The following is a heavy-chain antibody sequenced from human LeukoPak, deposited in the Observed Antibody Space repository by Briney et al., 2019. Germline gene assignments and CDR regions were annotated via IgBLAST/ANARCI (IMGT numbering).Heavy chain of an antibody. CDR1: GYTFTDYF. D-gene: IGHD6-13*01. CDR2: VNPHSGGR. CDR3: AKVRDRLSSFYPAA. Sequence: GASVKVSCKASGYTFTDYFIHWVRRAPGQGLEWMGWVNPHSGGRNLAQKFQGRVTMTRDTSSTTAYLELSGLTSDDTAMYYCAKVRDRLSSFYPAAWGQGTLVTVSS. V-gene: IGHV1-2*02. J-gene: IGHJ4*02.